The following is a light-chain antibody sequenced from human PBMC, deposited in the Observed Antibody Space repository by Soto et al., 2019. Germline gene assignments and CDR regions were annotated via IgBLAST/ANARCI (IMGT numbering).Light chain of an antibody. CDR1: SSDVGGYNY. CDR2: DVS. V-gene: IGLV2-11*01. Sequence: QSALTQPRSVSGSPGQSVTISCTGTSSDVGGYNYVSWYQQHPGKAPKLMIYDVSKRPSGVPDRFSGSKSGNTASLTISGLQAEDEADYYCCSYSSSSTSVLFGGGTKLTVL. J-gene: IGLJ2*01. CDR3: CSYSSSSTSVL.